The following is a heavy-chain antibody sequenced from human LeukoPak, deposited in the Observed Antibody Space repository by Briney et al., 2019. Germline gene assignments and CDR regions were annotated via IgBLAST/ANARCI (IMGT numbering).Heavy chain of an antibody. CDR1: GGSISSGGYY. Sequence: TLSLTCTVSGGSISSGGYYWSWIRQHPGKGLEWIGYIYYTGSTYYNPSPKSRVIISVDTSKNQFSLKLNSVTAADTAVYYCARYCSSTSCRWFDPWGQGTLVTVSS. J-gene: IGHJ5*02. CDR3: ARYCSSTSCRWFDP. D-gene: IGHD2-2*01. CDR2: IYYTGST. V-gene: IGHV4-31*03.